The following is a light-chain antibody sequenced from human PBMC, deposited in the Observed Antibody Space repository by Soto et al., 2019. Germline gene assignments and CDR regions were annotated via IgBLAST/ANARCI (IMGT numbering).Light chain of an antibody. J-gene: IGKJ3*01. CDR2: GAS. V-gene: IGKV3-20*01. CDR1: QSVSSSF. Sequence: EIVLTQSPGTLSLSPGERATLSCRASQSVSSSFLAWYQQKPGQAPRLLIHGASSRATGIPDRFSGSGSGTDFTLTISRLEPEDFAVYYCQQYDSSPRTFGPGTKVDIK. CDR3: QQYDSSPRT.